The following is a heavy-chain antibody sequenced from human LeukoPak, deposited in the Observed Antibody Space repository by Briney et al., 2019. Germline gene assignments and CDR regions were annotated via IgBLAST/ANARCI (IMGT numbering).Heavy chain of an antibody. CDR1: GGSISNYY. D-gene: IGHD4-17*01. CDR3: ASDHDYGDSDAFDI. V-gene: IGHV4-59*01. Sequence: SETLSLTCTVSGGSISNYYWSWIRQPPGKGLEWIGYISYSGSTNYNPSLKSRVTISVDTSKNQFSLKLSSVTAADTAVYYCASDHDYGDSDAFDIWGQGTMVTVSS. CDR2: ISYSGST. J-gene: IGHJ3*02.